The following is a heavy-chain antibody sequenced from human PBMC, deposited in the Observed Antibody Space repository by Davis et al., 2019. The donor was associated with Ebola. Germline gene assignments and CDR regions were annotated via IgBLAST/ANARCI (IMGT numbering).Heavy chain of an antibody. Sequence: SLKISCAASGFTFGDYAIHWVRQASGTGLEWVSGISWNSGNIGYADSVRGRFTISRDNAKNSLYLQMNSLRTEDTAVYYCAKGSVTIFGVAPDYYGMDVWGKGTTVTVSS. J-gene: IGHJ6*04. CDR2: ISWNSGNI. CDR3: AKGSVTIFGVAPDYYGMDV. V-gene: IGHV3-9*01. CDR1: GFTFGDYA. D-gene: IGHD3-3*01.